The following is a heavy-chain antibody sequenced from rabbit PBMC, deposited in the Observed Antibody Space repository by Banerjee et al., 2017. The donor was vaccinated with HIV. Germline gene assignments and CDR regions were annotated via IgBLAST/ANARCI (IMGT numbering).Heavy chain of an antibody. CDR1: GFDFSSAYD. CDR3: ARDLAGVIGWNFNL. V-gene: IGHV1S45*01. Sequence: QEQLEESGGDLVKPGASLTLTCTASGFDFSSAYDMCWVRQAPGKGLEWIGHIYTGSSGSTYYASWAKGRFTISKTSSTTVTLQMTSLTAADTATYFCARDLAGVIGWNFNLWGQGTLVTVS. D-gene: IGHD4-1*01. J-gene: IGHJ4*01. CDR2: IYTGSSGST.